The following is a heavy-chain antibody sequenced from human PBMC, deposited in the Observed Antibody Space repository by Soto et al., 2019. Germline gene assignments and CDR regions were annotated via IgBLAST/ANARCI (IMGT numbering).Heavy chain of an antibody. CDR2: IDSSGSR. CDR1: VGSFSGHI. Sequence: SETLSLTCTLSVGSFSGHIWRWMRQAPGTGLDLIGVIDSSGSRSQNPSLKPRVTISVDTSKNQFSLRLRSVSAPDTAVYYGARGFTLIGTTEGDAPGKDYFDSWRKGNRVSVS. J-gene: IGHJ4*02. D-gene: IGHD1-1*01. V-gene: IGHV4-34*01. CDR3: ARGFTLIGTTEGDAPGKDYFDS.